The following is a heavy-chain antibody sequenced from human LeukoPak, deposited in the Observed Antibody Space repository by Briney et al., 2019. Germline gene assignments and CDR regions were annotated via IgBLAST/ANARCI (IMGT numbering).Heavy chain of an antibody. CDR2: INHSGST. CDR3: ASAMIGVPDDAFDT. D-gene: IGHD3-22*01. J-gene: IGHJ3*02. V-gene: IGHV4-34*01. CDR1: GGSFSGYY. Sequence: NPSETLSLTCAVYGGSFSGYYWSWNRQPPGKGLQWIGEINHSGSTNYNPSLKSRVTISVDTSKNQFSLKLSSVTAADTAVYYCASAMIGVPDDAFDTWGQGTMVTVSS.